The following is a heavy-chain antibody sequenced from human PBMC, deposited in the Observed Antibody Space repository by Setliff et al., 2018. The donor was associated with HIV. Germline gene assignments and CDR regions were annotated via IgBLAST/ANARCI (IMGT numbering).Heavy chain of an antibody. CDR2: ISGSGSYT. Sequence: GGSLRLSCAASGFTVSSNYMSWVRQAPGKGLEWVSVISGSGSYTYYAGSVKGRFTISRDNSKHTLYLQTNSLRAEDTAVYFCARDEVTRFDPWGQGTLVTVSS. J-gene: IGHJ5*02. D-gene: IGHD2-21*02. V-gene: IGHV3-66*01. CDR3: ARDEVTRFDP. CDR1: GFTVSSNY.